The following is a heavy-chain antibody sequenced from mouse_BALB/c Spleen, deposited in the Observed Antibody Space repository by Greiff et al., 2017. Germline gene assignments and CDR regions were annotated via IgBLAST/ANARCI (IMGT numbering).Heavy chain of an antibody. CDR3: ARDYGSSFAWFAY. CDR2: ISSGGST. Sequence: EVQLVESGGGLVKPGGSLKLSCAASGFTFSSYAMSWVRQTPEKRLEWVASISSGGSTYYPDSVKGRFTISRDNARNILYLQMSSLRSEDTAMYYCARDYGSSFAWFAYWGQGTLVTVSA. CDR1: GFTFSSYA. V-gene: IGHV5-6-5*01. D-gene: IGHD1-1*01. J-gene: IGHJ3*01.